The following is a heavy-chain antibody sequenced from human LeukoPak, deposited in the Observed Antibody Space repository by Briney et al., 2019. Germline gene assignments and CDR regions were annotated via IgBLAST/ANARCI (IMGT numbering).Heavy chain of an antibody. CDR2: ISGSGGST. CDR1: GFTFSSYA. J-gene: IGHJ4*02. CDR3: AKGYITIFGVVIPPGWYY. D-gene: IGHD3-3*01. V-gene: IGHV3-23*01. Sequence: LTGGSLRLSCAASGFTFSSYAMSWVRQAPGKGLEWVSAISGSGGSTYYADSVKGRFTISRDNSKNTLYLQMNSLRAEDTAVYYCAKGYITIFGVVIPPGWYYWGQGTLVTVSS.